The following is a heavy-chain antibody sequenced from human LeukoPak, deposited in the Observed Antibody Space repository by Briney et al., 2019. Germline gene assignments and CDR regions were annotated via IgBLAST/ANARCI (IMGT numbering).Heavy chain of an antibody. Sequence: SETLSLTCTVSGGSISSYYWSWIRQPPGKGLEWIGYIYYSGSTNYNPSLKSRVTISVDTSKNQFSLKLSSVTAADTAVYYCARQRYYGSGSYSLNWFDPWGQGTLVTVSS. CDR2: IYYSGST. CDR1: GGSISSYY. CDR3: ARQRYYGSGSYSLNWFDP. V-gene: IGHV4-59*08. J-gene: IGHJ5*02. D-gene: IGHD3-10*01.